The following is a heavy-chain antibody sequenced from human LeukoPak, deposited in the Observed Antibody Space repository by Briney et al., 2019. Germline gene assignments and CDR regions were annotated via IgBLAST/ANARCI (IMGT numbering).Heavy chain of an antibody. V-gene: IGHV1-8*01. CDR1: GYTFTSYD. Sequence: ASVKVSCKASGYTFTSYDINWVRQATGQGLEWMGWMNPNSGNTGYAQKFQGRVTMTRDTSTRIVYMELSSLRFEDTAVYYCASPRATDAFDVWGQGTMVTVSS. J-gene: IGHJ3*01. CDR2: MNPNSGNT. CDR3: ASPRATDAFDV.